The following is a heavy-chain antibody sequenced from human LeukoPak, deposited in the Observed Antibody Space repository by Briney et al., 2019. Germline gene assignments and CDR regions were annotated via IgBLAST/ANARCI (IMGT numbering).Heavy chain of an antibody. CDR1: GFTFSSYS. CDR2: ISSSSSYI. CDR3: ARDAYYYDSRGSP. D-gene: IGHD3-22*01. V-gene: IGHV3-21*01. J-gene: IGHJ5*02. Sequence: GASLRLSCAASGFTFSSYSMNWVRQAPGKGLEWVSSISSSSSYIYYADSMKGRVTISRDNAKNSLYLQMNNLRAEDTAVYYCARDAYYYDSRGSPWGQGTLVTVSS.